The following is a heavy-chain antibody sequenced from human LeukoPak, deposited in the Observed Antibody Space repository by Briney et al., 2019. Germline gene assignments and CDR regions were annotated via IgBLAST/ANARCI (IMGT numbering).Heavy chain of an antibody. Sequence: SETLSLTCTVSGGSLSSSSYYWGWIRQPPGKGLEWIGSIYYSGSTYYNPSLKGRVTISVDTSKNQFSLKLSSVTAADTAVYYCARGTVLGLGITFGGVREDNWFDPWGQGTLVTVSS. CDR1: GGSLSSSSYY. J-gene: IGHJ5*02. V-gene: IGHV4-39*07. CDR2: IYYSGST. CDR3: ARGTVLGLGITFGGVREDNWFDP. D-gene: IGHD3-16*01.